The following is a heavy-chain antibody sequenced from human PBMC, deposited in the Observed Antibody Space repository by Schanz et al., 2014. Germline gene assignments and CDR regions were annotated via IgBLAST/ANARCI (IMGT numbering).Heavy chain of an antibody. D-gene: IGHD6-13*01. CDR2: INPSGGGT. V-gene: IGHV1-46*03. Sequence: QVQLVQSGAEVKKPGASVKVSCKASGYTFVSYSMHWVRQAPGQGLEWMGIINPSGGGTSYALRLQDRVTVTRDTSRSTVYMELRSLRSDDTAVYYCARDGVDAAAGGNYWGQGTLVTVSS. CDR1: GYTFVSYS. J-gene: IGHJ4*02. CDR3: ARDGVDAAAGGNY.